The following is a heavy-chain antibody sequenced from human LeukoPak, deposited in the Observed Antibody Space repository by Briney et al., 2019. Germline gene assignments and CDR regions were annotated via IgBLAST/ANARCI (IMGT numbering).Heavy chain of an antibody. CDR3: ARDPTNYYDSSGS. J-gene: IGHJ5*02. Sequence: GGSLRLSCAASGFTFSSYSMNWVRQAPGKGLEWVSSISSSSSYIYYADSVKGRFTIPRDNAKNSLYLQMNSLRAEDTAVYYCARDPTNYYDSSGSWGQGTLVTVSS. D-gene: IGHD3-22*01. CDR1: GFTFSSYS. CDR2: ISSSSSYI. V-gene: IGHV3-21*01.